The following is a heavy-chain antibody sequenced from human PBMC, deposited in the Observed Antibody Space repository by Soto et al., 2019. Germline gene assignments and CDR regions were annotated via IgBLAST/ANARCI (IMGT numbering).Heavy chain of an antibody. J-gene: IGHJ4*02. D-gene: IGHD6-19*01. CDR2: ISWNSGSI. CDR3: AKGISGYSSGWTFDY. Sequence: GGSLRLSCAASGFTFDDYAMHWVRQAPGKGLEWVSGISWNSGSIGYADSVKDRFTISRDNAKNSLYLQMNSLRAEDTALYYCAKGISGYSSGWTFDYWGQGTLVTVSS. CDR1: GFTFDDYA. V-gene: IGHV3-9*01.